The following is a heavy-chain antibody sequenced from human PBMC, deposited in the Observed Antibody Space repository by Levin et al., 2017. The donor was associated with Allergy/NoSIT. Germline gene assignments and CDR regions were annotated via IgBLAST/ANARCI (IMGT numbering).Heavy chain of an antibody. Sequence: SETLSLTCAVYGGSFSGYYWSWIRQPPGKGLEWIGEINHSGSTNYNPSLKSRVTISVDTSKNQFSLKLSSVTAADTAVYYCARGRGGLLWFGELRRRYFDYWGQGTLVTVSS. D-gene: IGHD3-10*01. CDR3: ARGRGGLLWFGELRRRYFDY. CDR2: INHSGST. CDR1: GGSFSGYY. J-gene: IGHJ4*02. V-gene: IGHV4-34*01.